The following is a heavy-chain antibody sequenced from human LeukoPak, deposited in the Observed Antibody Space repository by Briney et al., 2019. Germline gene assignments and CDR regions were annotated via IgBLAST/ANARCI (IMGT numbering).Heavy chain of an antibody. CDR3: ASQDVVGATGYFQH. CDR1: GGSISSYY. D-gene: IGHD1-26*01. CDR2: IYYSGST. V-gene: IGHV4-59*01. J-gene: IGHJ1*01. Sequence: PSETLSLTCTVSGGSISSYYWSWIRQPPGKGLEWIGYIYYSGSTNYNPSLKSRVTISVDTSKNQFSLKLSSVTAADTAVYYCASQDVVGATGYFQHWGQGTLVTVSP.